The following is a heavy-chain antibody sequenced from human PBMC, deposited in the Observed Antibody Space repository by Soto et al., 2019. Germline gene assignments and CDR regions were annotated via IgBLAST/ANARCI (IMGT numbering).Heavy chain of an antibody. CDR2: ISGSGGST. CDR1: GFTFSSYA. Sequence: EVQLLESGGGLVQPGGSLRLSCAASGFTFSSYAMSWFRQAPGKGLEWVSAISGSGGSTYYADSVKGRFTISRDNSKNTLYLQMNSLRAVDTAVYYCAKLGIAVFNWFDPWGQGTLVTVSS. CDR3: AKLGIAVFNWFDP. J-gene: IGHJ5*02. D-gene: IGHD6-19*01. V-gene: IGHV3-23*01.